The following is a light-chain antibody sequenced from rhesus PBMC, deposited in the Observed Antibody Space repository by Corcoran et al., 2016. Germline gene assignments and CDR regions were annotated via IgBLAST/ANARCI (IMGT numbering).Light chain of an antibody. CDR2: RAS. CDR3: QQGYSYPRT. CDR1: QSLSNY. Sequence: DIQMTQSPSSLSASVGDRVTITCQASQSLSNYLNWYQQKPGKIPKLLIYRASSLQSGIPSRFSGSGSGTVFTLTISSLQPEDFATYYCQQGYSYPRTFGQGTKVEIK. J-gene: IGKJ1*01. V-gene: IGKV1S9*01.